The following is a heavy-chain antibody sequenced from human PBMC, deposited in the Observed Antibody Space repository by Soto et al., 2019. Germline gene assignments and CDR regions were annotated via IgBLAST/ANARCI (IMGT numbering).Heavy chain of an antibody. CDR1: GVTFSNDA. V-gene: IGHV1-69*01. D-gene: IGHD3-10*01. CDR3: GTGMRTGNYGLDV. Sequence: QEQLVQAGAEVKKPGSSVSISCRASGVTFSNDAVSWVRQAPRQGLQWMGGIIPIFETTHYAQKFQGRVTITADESTATAYMELRRVTSEATAVYYCGTGMRTGNYGLDVWGQGPAVTVSS. CDR2: IIPIFETT. J-gene: IGHJ6*02.